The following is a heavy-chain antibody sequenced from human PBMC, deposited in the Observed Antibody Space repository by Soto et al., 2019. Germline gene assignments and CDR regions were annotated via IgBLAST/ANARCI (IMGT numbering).Heavy chain of an antibody. J-gene: IGHJ4*02. CDR3: AREVQPVVRREYDY. CDR1: GFTFSSCT. Sequence: EVQLVESGGGLVKPGGSLRLSCAVSGFTFSSCTMNWVRQAPGKGLEWVSSISSSGSMYYADSVKGRFTISRDNAKNSLYLQMHSLRAEDTAVYYCAREVQPVVRREYDYWGQGTLVTFSS. D-gene: IGHD1-1*01. V-gene: IGHV3-21*01. CDR2: ISSSGSM.